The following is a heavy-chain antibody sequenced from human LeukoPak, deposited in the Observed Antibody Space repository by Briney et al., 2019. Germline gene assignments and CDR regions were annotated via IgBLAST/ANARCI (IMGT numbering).Heavy chain of an antibody. Sequence: SETLSLTCTVSGGSISSHYWSWIRQPPGKGLEWIGYIYYSGSTNYNPSLKSRVTISVDTSKNQFSLKLSSVTAADTAAYYCARGDNWFDPWGQGTLVTVSS. CDR2: IYYSGST. J-gene: IGHJ5*02. CDR3: ARGDNWFDP. V-gene: IGHV4-59*11. CDR1: GGSISSHY.